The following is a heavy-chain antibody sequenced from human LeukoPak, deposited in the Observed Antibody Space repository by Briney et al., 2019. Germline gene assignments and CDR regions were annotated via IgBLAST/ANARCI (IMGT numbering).Heavy chain of an antibody. D-gene: IGHD3-22*01. V-gene: IGHV3-74*01. CDR1: GFTFSSYW. J-gene: IGHJ4*02. Sequence: GGSLRLSCAASGFTFSSYWMHWVRQAPGKGLVWVSRINSDGSSTSYADSVKGRFTISRDNAKNTLYLQMNSLRAEDTAVYYXARAGYYDSSGYSPGDYFDYXGQGTLVTV. CDR2: INSDGSST. CDR3: ARAGYYDSSGYSPGDYFDY.